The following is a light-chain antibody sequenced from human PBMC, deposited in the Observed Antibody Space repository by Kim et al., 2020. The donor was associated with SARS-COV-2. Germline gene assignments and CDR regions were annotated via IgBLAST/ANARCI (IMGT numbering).Light chain of an antibody. CDR2: GKN. CDR1: SRRGYY. J-gene: IGLJ1*01. V-gene: IGLV3-19*01. Sequence: ALVQTVRITSQGDSRRGYYASWYQQKPGQAPVLVIYGKNNRPSGIPDRFSGSSSGNTASLTITGAQAEDEADYYCNSRDSSGNHYVFGTGTKVTVL. CDR3: NSRDSSGNHYV.